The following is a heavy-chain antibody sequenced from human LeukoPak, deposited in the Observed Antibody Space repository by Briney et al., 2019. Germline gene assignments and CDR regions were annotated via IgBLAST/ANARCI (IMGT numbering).Heavy chain of an antibody. CDR1: GFTFSSYA. D-gene: IGHD3-22*01. Sequence: GGSLRLSCAASGFTFSSYAMHWVRQAPGKGLEWVAVISYDGSNKYYADSVKGRFTISRDNSKNTLYLQMNSLRAEDTAVYYCARPDPVHSSGYPFDYWGQGTLVTVSS. J-gene: IGHJ4*02. CDR2: ISYDGSNK. V-gene: IGHV3-30-3*01. CDR3: ARPDPVHSSGYPFDY.